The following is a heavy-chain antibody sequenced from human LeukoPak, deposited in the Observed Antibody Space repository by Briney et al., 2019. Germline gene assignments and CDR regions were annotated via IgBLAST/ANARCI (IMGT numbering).Heavy chain of an antibody. Sequence: SETVSLTCTVCDNFITTRYWSWIRQPRGTALEYIGYIFTSGATNSNPSLKSRVTLSLDTSKNQISLKVNSVTAADTAVYYCARTARLPDAWGQGTLVTVSS. J-gene: IGHJ5*02. CDR1: DNFITTRY. V-gene: IGHV4-4*09. CDR2: IFTSGAT. CDR3: ARTARLPDA. D-gene: IGHD2-15*01.